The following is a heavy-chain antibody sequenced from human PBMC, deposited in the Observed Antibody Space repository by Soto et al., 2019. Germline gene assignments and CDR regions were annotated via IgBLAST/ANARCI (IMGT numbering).Heavy chain of an antibody. CDR2: IYYSGST. Sequence: SETLSLTCTVSGGSINNYYWSWIRQPPGKGLEWIGYIYYSGSTNYNPSLKSRVTISVDTSKNQFSLKLSSVTAAETAVYYCARRNYGAYFDYWGQGTPVTVSS. J-gene: IGHJ4*02. CDR3: ARRNYGAYFDY. D-gene: IGHD4-17*01. CDR1: GGSINNYY. V-gene: IGHV4-59*08.